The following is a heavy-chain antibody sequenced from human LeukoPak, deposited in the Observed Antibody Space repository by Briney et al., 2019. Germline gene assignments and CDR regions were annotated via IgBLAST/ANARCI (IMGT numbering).Heavy chain of an antibody. D-gene: IGHD3-22*01. CDR3: ARDTYYDSSGPDDY. CDR1: GFTFSRYS. J-gene: IGHJ4*02. V-gene: IGHV3-48*04. Sequence: GGSLGLSCAGSGFTFSRYSMNWFRQAPGKGLEWVSYISSSGSTIYYADSVKGRFTISRDNAKNSLYLQMNSLRAEDTAVYYCARDTYYDSSGPDDYWGQGTLVTVSS. CDR2: ISSSGSTI.